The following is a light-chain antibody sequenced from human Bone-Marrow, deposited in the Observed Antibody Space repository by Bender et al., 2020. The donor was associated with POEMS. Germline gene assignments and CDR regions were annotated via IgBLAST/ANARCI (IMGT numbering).Light chain of an antibody. V-gene: IGLV2-8*01. Sequence: QSALTQPASVSGSPGQSVTISCTGTSSDVGAYNYVSWYQQFPGKAPKVIIYEVSKRPSGVPDRFSGSKSGTSASLAISDIQSEDEGDYYCSSWDDSLSGWVFGGGTKLTVL. CDR3: SSWDDSLSGWV. CDR1: SSDVGAYNY. CDR2: EVS. J-gene: IGLJ3*02.